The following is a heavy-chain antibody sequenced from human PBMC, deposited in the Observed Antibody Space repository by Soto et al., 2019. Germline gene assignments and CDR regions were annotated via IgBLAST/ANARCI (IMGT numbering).Heavy chain of an antibody. CDR2: IYPGDSDT. Sequence: GESLKISCQGSGYSFTSYWIGWVRQMPGKGLEWMGIIYPGDSDTRYSPSFQGQVTISADKSISTAYLQWSSLKASDTAMYYGASARVVGDPLPYYYGMHVSCQATRLTGTS. CDR3: ASARVVGDPLPYYYGMHV. V-gene: IGHV5-51*01. CDR1: GYSFTSYW. D-gene: IGHD3-10*01. J-gene: IGHJ6*02.